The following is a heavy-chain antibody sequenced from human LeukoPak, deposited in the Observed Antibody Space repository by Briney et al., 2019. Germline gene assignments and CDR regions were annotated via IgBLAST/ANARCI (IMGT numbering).Heavy chain of an antibody. D-gene: IGHD3-10*01. Sequence: ASGFTXSSYGMHWVRQAPGKGLEWVAFIRYDGSNKYYADSVKGRFTISRDNSKNTLYLQMNSLRAEDTALYYCAKDRGIISDYWGQGSLVTVSS. CDR1: GFTXSSYG. CDR3: AKDRGIISDY. V-gene: IGHV3-30*02. CDR2: IRYDGSNK. J-gene: IGHJ4*02.